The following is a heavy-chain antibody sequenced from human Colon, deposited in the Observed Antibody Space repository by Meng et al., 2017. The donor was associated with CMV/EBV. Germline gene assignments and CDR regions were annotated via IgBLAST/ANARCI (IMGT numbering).Heavy chain of an antibody. CDR2: INWNGGRT. D-gene: IGHD5-24*01. J-gene: IGHJ4*02. CDR3: ARDDAGATSWRFYFDY. V-gene: IGHV3-20*04. Sequence: LSLTCATSGFSFEDYGMSWVRQAPGKGLEWVSGINWNGGRTDYGDSVKGRFTISRDNAKNSLYLQMNSLRAEDTAAYYCARDDAGATSWRFYFDYWGQGTLVTVS. CDR1: GFSFEDYG.